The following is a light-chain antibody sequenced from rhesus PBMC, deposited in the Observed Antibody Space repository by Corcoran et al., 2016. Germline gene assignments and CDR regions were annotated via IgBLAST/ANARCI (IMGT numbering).Light chain of an antibody. Sequence: DIQMTQSPSSLSASVGDRVTITCQASQGIRNWLAWYQQKPGKAPKPLIYYASNLESGVPSRFSGSGSGTDFTLTISSLQPEDFAIYYCQQHNSYPPWTFVQGTKVEIK. CDR1: QGIRNW. V-gene: IGKV1S14*01. CDR3: QQHNSYPPWT. J-gene: IGKJ1*01. CDR2: YAS.